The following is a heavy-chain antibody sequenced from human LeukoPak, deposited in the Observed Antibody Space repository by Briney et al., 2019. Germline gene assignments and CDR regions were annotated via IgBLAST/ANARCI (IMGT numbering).Heavy chain of an antibody. CDR2: TYYRSKLYT. D-gene: IGHD7-27*01. CDR1: GDDVSSTNTA. Sequence: SQTLSLTCAISGDDVSSTNTAWNWITQSPSRGLEWLGRTYYRSKLYTDYALSVKSRITINPDTSKNQFSLQLNSLTPEDTAVYYCARGWGFDFWGQGTLVTVSS. V-gene: IGHV6-1*01. J-gene: IGHJ4*02. CDR3: ARGWGFDF.